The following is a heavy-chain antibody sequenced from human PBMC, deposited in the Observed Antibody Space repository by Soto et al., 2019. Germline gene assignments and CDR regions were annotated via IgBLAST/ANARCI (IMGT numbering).Heavy chain of an antibody. D-gene: IGHD1-26*01. CDR1: GGSISSYY. CDR2: IYYSGST. J-gene: IGHJ4*02. CDR3: ASRWGRTFDY. V-gene: IGHV4-59*08. Sequence: QVQLQESGPGLVKPSETLSLTCTVSGGSISSYYWIWIRQPPGKGLEWSGYIYYSGSTNYKPSLTSRAPISVEPSKHQCSMKLSSVTAAGMDVSYCASRWGRTFDYWGQGTLVTVSS.